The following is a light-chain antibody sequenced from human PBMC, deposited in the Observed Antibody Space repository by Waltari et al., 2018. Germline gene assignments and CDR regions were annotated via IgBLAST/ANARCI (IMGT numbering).Light chain of an antibody. J-gene: IGKJ5*01. CDR3: QQYNSYSPIT. V-gene: IGKV1-5*03. Sequence: DIQMTQSPSTLSASVGVRVTITCRASQSINNWLAWYQQKPGKAPKLLIYKASTLESGVPSRFSGSGSGAEFTLTISSLQPDDFATYYCQQYNSYSPITFGQGTRLEIK. CDR2: KAS. CDR1: QSINNW.